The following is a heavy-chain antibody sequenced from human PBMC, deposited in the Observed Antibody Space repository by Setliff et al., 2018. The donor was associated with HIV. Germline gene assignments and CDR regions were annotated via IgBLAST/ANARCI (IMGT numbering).Heavy chain of an antibody. CDR1: GFNFNSYA. V-gene: IGHV3-23*01. Sequence: HPGGSLRLSCAASGFNFNSYAMGWVRQAPGKGLEWVSTVGAVGAPTHYAESVKGRFTISKDNSKDTLYLQMSGLRDEDTALYYCAKVFDYGIDGFDIWGQGTLVTVSS. CDR2: VGAVGAPT. D-gene: IGHD4-17*01. CDR3: AKVFDYGIDGFDI. J-gene: IGHJ3*02.